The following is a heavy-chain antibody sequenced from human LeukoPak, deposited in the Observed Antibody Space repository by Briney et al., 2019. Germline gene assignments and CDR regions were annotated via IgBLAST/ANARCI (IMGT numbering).Heavy chain of an antibody. J-gene: IGHJ4*02. CDR3: VKGSIYSSGCLDF. CDR2: IRGSGGGT. D-gene: IGHD6-19*01. Sequence: GGSLRLSCAASGFTFNSYAMSWVRQAPGKGLEWVSAIRGSGGGTYYADSVKARFTISRDNSKNTLCLQMSSLRAEDTAVYYCVKGSIYSSGCLDFWGQGTLVTVSS. V-gene: IGHV3-23*01. CDR1: GFTFNSYA.